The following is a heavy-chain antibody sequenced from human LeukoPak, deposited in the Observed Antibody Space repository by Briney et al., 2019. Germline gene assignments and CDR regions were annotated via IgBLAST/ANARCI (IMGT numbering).Heavy chain of an antibody. V-gene: IGHV3-74*01. CDR3: VSFYETY. D-gene: IGHD2/OR15-2a*01. CDR2: INSDGSWT. J-gene: IGHJ4*02. Sequence: PGRSLRLSCVASGNYWMHWVRQVPGKGLVWVSHINSDGSWTSYADSVKGRFTISKDNAKNTVYLQMNSLRAEDTAVYYCVSFYETYWGRGTLVTVSS. CDR1: GNYW.